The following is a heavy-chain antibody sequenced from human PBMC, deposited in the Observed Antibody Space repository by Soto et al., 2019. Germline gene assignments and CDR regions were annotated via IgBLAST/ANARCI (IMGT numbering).Heavy chain of an antibody. D-gene: IGHD3-10*01. CDR2: ISTYNGNT. V-gene: IGHV1-18*04. Sequence: ASVKLSCKASGYTFPSYGISWVRQAPGQGLEWMGWISTYNGNTNYAQKLQGRVTMTTDTSTTTAYLELRSLRSDDTAVYYCARVSVNMVRGVREVDPWGQGTLVTVSS. CDR3: ARVSVNMVRGVREVDP. CDR1: GYTFPSYG. J-gene: IGHJ5*02.